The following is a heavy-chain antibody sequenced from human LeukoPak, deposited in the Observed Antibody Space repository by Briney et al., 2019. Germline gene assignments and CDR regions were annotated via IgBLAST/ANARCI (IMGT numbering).Heavy chain of an antibody. Sequence: PSETLSLTCTVSGGSIRSYYWSWIRQPAEKGLEWIGRIYISGGTNYNPSLKSRVTMSVDTSKNQFSLRLSSVTAADTAMYYCARAPEFSSGWLLDYWGQGTLVTVSS. D-gene: IGHD6-19*01. CDR3: ARAPEFSSGWLLDY. J-gene: IGHJ4*02. CDR1: GGSIRSYY. V-gene: IGHV4-4*07. CDR2: IYISGGT.